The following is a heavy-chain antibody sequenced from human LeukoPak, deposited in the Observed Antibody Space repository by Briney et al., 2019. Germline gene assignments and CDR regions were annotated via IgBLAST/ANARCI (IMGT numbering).Heavy chain of an antibody. CDR1: GFTFSTYA. D-gene: IGHD1-26*01. Sequence: GGSLRLSCAASGFTFSTYAVNWVRQAPGKGLEWVANIKEDGSEKYYVDSVKGRFTISRDNAKNSLYLQMNSLRAEDTAVYYCARGYSGSFNTWGQGTLVTVSS. V-gene: IGHV3-7*01. CDR2: IKEDGSEK. J-gene: IGHJ5*02. CDR3: ARGYSGSFNT.